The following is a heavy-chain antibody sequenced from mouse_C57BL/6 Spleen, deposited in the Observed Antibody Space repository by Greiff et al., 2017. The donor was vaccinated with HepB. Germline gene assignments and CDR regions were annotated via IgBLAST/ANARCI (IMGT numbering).Heavy chain of an antibody. J-gene: IGHJ4*01. D-gene: IGHD2-3*01. V-gene: IGHV5-17*01. CDR2: ISSGSSTN. CDR3: GKGGYYDYYAMDY. Sequence: EVQVVESGGGLVKPGGSLKLSCAASGFTFSDYGMHWVRQAPEKGLEWVAYISSGSSTNYYADTVKGRFTISRDNAKNTLFLQLTSLRSEDTAMYYCGKGGYYDYYAMDYWGQGTSVTVSS. CDR1: GFTFSDYG.